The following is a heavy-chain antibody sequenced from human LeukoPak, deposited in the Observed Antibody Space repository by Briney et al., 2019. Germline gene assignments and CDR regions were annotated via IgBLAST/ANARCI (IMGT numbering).Heavy chain of an antibody. Sequence: QPGGSLRLSCAASGFTFSSYEMNWVRQVPGKGLEWVSYISSSGSTIYYADSVKGRFTISRDNAKNSLYLQMNSLRAEDTAVYYCASLTSSSWYNYYYYGMDVWGKGTTVTVSS. D-gene: IGHD6-13*01. V-gene: IGHV3-48*03. J-gene: IGHJ6*04. CDR1: GFTFSSYE. CDR3: ASLTSSSWYNYYYYGMDV. CDR2: ISSSGSTI.